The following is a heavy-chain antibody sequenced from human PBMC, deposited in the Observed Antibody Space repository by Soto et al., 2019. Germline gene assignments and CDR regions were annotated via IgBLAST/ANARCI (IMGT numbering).Heavy chain of an antibody. J-gene: IGHJ4*02. CDR2: INHSGST. CDR1: GGSFSGYY. V-gene: IGHV4-34*01. D-gene: IGHD6-6*01. Sequence: PSETLSLTCAVYGGSFSGYYWSWIRQPPGKGLEWIGEINHSGSTNYNPSLKSRVTISVDTSKNQFSLKLSSVTAEDTAVYYCARAGDSSSSGKDYWGQGTLVTVSS. CDR3: ARAGDSSSSGKDY.